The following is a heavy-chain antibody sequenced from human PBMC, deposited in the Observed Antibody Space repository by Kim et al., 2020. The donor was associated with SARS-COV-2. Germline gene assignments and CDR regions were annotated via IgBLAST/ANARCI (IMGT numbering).Heavy chain of an antibody. V-gene: IGHV3-21*01. J-gene: IGHJ4*02. D-gene: IGHD3-10*01. CDR3: ARDYYGSGSYYFDY. Sequence: VKGRFTISRDNAKNSRYLQMNSLRAEDTAVYYCARDYYGSGSYYFDYWGQGTLVTVSS.